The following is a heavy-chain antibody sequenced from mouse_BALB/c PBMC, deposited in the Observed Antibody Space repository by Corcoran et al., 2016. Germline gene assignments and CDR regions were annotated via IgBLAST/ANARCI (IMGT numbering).Heavy chain of an antibody. D-gene: IGHD2-1*01. CDR2: ISYDGSN. CDR3: ASLYGNLYYAMDY. V-gene: IGHV3-6*02. Sequence: DVQLQESGPGLVKPSQSLSLPCSVTGYSITSGYYWNWIRQFPGNKLEWMGYISYDGSNNYNPSLKNRISITRDTSKNQFFLKLNSVTTEDTATYYCASLYGNLYYAMDYWGQGTSVTVSS. CDR1: GYSITSGYY. J-gene: IGHJ4*01.